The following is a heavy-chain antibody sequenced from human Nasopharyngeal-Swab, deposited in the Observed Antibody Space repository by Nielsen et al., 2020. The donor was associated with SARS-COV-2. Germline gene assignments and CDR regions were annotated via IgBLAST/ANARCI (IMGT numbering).Heavy chain of an antibody. CDR1: GGSISSSSYY. Sequence: SETLSLTCTVSGGSISSSSYYWGWIRQPPGKGLEWIGYIYYSGSTYYNPSLKSRVTISVDTSKNQFSLKLSSVTAADTAVYYCATWAGYSHGSVPQDVASFDYWGQGTLVTVSS. D-gene: IGHD5-18*01. CDR3: ATWAGYSHGSVPQDVASFDY. CDR2: IYYSGST. V-gene: IGHV4-31*03. J-gene: IGHJ4*02.